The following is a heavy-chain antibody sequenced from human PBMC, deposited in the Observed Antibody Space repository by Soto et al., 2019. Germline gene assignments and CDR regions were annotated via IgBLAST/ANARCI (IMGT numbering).Heavy chain of an antibody. CDR2: ISTFNGNT. Sequence: QVHLVPSGTEVKEPGASVKVSCKASASTFTGYTINWVRQAPGQGLEWMGWISTFNGNTKYAGNFEGRVPMNTKAAPTTAYMELQSLPFDDTAVYFCARGTVTAGRWFGTWGQGRVVSVSS. V-gene: IGHV1-18*04. D-gene: IGHD2-21*02. J-gene: IGHJ5*02. CDR1: ASTFTGYT. CDR3: ARGTVTAGRWFGT.